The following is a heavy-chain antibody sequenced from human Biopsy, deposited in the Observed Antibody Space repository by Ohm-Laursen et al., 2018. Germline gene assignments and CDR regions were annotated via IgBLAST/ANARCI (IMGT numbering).Heavy chain of an antibody. J-gene: IGHJ6*02. Sequence: GTLSLTCSVSGASVSSSDYYWGWVRQPPGKGLEWIGYIYHDGNTSDNPSLKSRLTMSRDTSKNQFSLKLTSVTAADTAVYYCARDRIAYCTATSCDNFGLDVWGQGTTVTVSS. CDR3: ARDRIAYCTATSCDNFGLDV. D-gene: IGHD2-8*02. CDR2: IYHDGNT. CDR1: GASVSSSDYY. V-gene: IGHV4-61*08.